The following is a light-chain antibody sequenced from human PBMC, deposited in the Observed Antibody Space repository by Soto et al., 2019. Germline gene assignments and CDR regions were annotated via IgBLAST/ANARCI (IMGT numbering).Light chain of an antibody. CDR1: QSVSST. CDR2: GAT. J-gene: IGKJ3*01. V-gene: IGKV3-20*01. Sequence: ESVMTQSPATLSLSPGERATLSCRASQSVSSTLAWYQQKPGQPPRLLYYGATSTAAVTPSCISSSWSATDFTPTSSLLAHDDLAVYCWQYYGSSGTFGQGSNADIK. CDR3: QYYGSSGT.